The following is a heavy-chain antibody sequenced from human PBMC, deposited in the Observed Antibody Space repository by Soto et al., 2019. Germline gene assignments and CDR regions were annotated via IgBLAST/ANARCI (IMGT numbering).Heavy chain of an antibody. CDR3: ARVGVGAYHFDY. J-gene: IGHJ4*02. CDR1: GFTFNTYW. V-gene: IGHV3-74*01. CDR2: INTDGSTT. D-gene: IGHD1-26*01. Sequence: EVQLVESGGGLVQPGGSLSLSCAASGFTFNTYWMHWVRQAPGKGLVWVSRINTDGSTTNYADSVEGRFTISRDNAKNTLYLQMNSLRAEDTAVYYCARVGVGAYHFDYWGQGTLVTVSS.